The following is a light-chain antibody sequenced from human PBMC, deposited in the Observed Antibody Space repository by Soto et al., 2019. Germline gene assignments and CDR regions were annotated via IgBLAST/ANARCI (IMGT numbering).Light chain of an antibody. V-gene: IGKV1-5*03. CDR2: MAS. Sequence: DVQMTQPPSTLSASGGARVTITCRASQTMGSLLAWYQQKPGKAPNLLIHMASSLQSGVPSRFSGSGSGTEFTLTITGLQPDDFATYFCQHYNSWAFGQGTKVEI. J-gene: IGKJ1*01. CDR1: QTMGSL. CDR3: QHYNSWA.